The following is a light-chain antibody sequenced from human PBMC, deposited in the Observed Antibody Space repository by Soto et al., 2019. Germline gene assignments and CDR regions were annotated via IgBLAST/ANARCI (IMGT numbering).Light chain of an antibody. CDR1: SSYIGPYDH. V-gene: IGLV2-11*01. Sequence: QSVLPQPRSVSGSPGQAVTISCTRTSSYIGPYDHVAWYQQHPGKAPKLIIFAVSKRPSGVPDRFSGSKSGNTASLTISGLQAEDEADYYCSSYAGNYIYVFATGTKVTVL. CDR3: SSYAGNYIYV. CDR2: AVS. J-gene: IGLJ1*01.